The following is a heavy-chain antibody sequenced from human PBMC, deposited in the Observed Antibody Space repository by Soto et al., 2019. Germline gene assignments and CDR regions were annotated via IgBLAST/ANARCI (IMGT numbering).Heavy chain of an antibody. J-gene: IGHJ4*02. Sequence: ASVKVSCKASGYTFTSYGISWVRQAPGQGLEWMGWISAYNGNTNYAQKLQGRVTMTTDTSTSTAYMELRSLRSDDTAVYYCARDPPWLIAARPMDYWGQGTLVTVSS. CDR1: GYTFTSYG. CDR2: ISAYNGNT. CDR3: ARDPPWLIAARPMDY. D-gene: IGHD6-6*01. V-gene: IGHV1-18*01.